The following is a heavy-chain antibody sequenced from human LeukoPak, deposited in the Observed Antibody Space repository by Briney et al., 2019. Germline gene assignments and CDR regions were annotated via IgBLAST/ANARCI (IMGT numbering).Heavy chain of an antibody. CDR2: INSDSSDI. CDR1: GFPFSIYA. Sequence: PGGSLRLSCAASGFPFSIYALNWVRQAPGKGLEWIAYINSDSSDILYPDSVKGRFTISRDNAKNSLYLQMNSLRAEDTAVYYCARVSSSGYYQYYFDYWGQGTLVTVSS. CDR3: ARVSSSGYYQYYFDY. D-gene: IGHD3-22*01. V-gene: IGHV3-21*05. J-gene: IGHJ4*02.